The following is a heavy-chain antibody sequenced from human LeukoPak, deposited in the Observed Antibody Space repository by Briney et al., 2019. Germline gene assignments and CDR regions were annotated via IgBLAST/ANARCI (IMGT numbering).Heavy chain of an antibody. D-gene: IGHD4-17*01. Sequence: GGSLRLSCVASGFTVSSHYMSWVRRAPGKGLEWVSVIYSGGSTYYADSVKGQFTISRDNSKNTLYLQMNSLRAEDTAVYYCARDSYGGAFDIWGQGTMVTVSS. J-gene: IGHJ3*02. CDR3: ARDSYGGAFDI. V-gene: IGHV3-53*01. CDR2: IYSGGST. CDR1: GFTVSSHY.